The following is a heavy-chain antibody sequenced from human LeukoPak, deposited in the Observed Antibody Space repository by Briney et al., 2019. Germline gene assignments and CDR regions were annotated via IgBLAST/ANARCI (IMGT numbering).Heavy chain of an antibody. CDR2: INRDSGGT. V-gene: IGHV1-2*02. CDR1: GYTFTGYY. D-gene: IGHD3-22*01. J-gene: IGHJ4*02. CDR3: ARGTYDYDSSGIYNFDY. Sequence: ASVKVSCEASGYTFTGYYMHWVRQAPGQGLEWMGWINRDSGGTNYAQKFQGRVTMTRDTSISTAYMELSRLRADDTAIYYCARGTYDYDSSGIYNFDYWGREPWSPSPQ.